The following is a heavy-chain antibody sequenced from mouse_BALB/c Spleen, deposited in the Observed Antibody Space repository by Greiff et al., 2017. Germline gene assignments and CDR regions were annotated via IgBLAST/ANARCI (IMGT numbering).Heavy chain of an antibody. D-gene: IGHD2-14*01. CDR1: GFTFSSYT. CDR3: ARHGEVRRTWFAY. V-gene: IGHV5-12-2*01. CDR2: ISNGGGST. Sequence: EVQLQESGGGLVQPGGSLKLSCAASGFTFSSYTMSWVRQTPEKRLEWVAYISNGGGSTYYPDTVKGRFTISRDNAKNTLYLQMSSLKSEYTAMYYCARHGEVRRTWFAYWGQGTLVTVSA. J-gene: IGHJ3*01.